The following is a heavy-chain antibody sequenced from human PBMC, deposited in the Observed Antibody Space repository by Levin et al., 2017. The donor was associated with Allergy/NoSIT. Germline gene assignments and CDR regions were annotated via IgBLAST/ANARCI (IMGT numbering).Heavy chain of an antibody. CDR1: GGSISSSSYY. Sequence: PGGSLRLSCTVSGGSISSSSYYWDWIRQPPGKGLEWIGSIYNSGSTYYNPSLKSRVTISVDTSKNQFSLKLSSVTAADTAVYYCARLMYRLTIDYWGQGTLVTVSS. D-gene: IGHD1-14*01. J-gene: IGHJ4*02. V-gene: IGHV4-39*01. CDR3: ARLMYRLTIDY. CDR2: IYNSGST.